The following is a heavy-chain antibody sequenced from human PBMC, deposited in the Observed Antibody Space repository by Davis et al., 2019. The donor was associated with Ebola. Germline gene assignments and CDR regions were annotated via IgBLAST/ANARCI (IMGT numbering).Heavy chain of an antibody. J-gene: IGHJ6*02. CDR1: GFSLSTTGVG. D-gene: IGHD6-13*01. Sequence: SAPTLANPTHTLTLTCTFSGFSLSTTGVGVGWIRQLPGKALEWLAPIYWHDDKRYSPSLKSRPTITKDTTKNQVALTMTNMDPVDTATYYCARIPYSSSWYGRDYYGMDVWGQGTTVTVSS. CDR3: ARIPYSSSWYGRDYYGMDV. V-gene: IGHV2-5*01. CDR2: IYWHDDK.